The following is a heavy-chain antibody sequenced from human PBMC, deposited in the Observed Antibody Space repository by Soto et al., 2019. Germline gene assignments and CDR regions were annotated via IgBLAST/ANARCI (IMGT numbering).Heavy chain of an antibody. CDR3: AGEQSGAANL. J-gene: IGHJ4*03. CDR1: GDSMSSYY. CDR2: ISATGAT. D-gene: IGHD2-15*01. V-gene: IGHV4-4*07. Sequence: LSLTCSVSGDSMSSYYWSWIRQSAEKGLEWIGRISATGATSYIPSLKSRITLSVDTSKNQFSLNLKFVTAADTAVYFCAGEQSGAANLWGQGTLVTVSS.